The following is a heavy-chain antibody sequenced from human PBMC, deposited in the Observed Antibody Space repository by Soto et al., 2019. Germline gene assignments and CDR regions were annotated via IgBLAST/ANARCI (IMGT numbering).Heavy chain of an antibody. D-gene: IGHD3-9*01. CDR3: VRDRGGYFDWLWTFDI. Sequence: PGGSLRLSCAASGFTFSSHGLHWVRQAPSRGLEWVAVISYDGTNKQYGDSVKGRFTISRDNSQNTLYLQMNSLRAEDTAVYYCVRDRGGYFDWLWTFDIWGQGTMVTVSS. CDR2: ISYDGTNK. V-gene: IGHV3-30*03. J-gene: IGHJ3*02. CDR1: GFTFSSHG.